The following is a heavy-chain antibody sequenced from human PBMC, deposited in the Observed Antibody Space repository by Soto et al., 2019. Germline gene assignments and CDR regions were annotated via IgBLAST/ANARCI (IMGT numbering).Heavy chain of an antibody. Sequence: ASVKVSCKTSGYSFTNNDVSWVRQATGQGLEWMGWMNPGSGDTGYAQKFQGRVTMTRDISIATAYMELSSLRSDDTAIYYCARMETFGSLNWFDPWGQGTLVTVSS. J-gene: IGHJ5*02. V-gene: IGHV1-8*01. CDR2: MNPGSGDT. CDR3: ARMETFGSLNWFDP. D-gene: IGHD3-16*01. CDR1: GYSFTNND.